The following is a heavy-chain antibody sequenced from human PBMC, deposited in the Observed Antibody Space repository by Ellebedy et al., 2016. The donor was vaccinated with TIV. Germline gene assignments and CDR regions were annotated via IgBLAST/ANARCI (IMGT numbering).Heavy chain of an antibody. CDR2: IYYTGST. J-gene: IGHJ3*02. D-gene: IGHD5-24*01. CDR3: ASLEMATILDAFDI. CDR1: GGSVSSSRDY. V-gene: IGHV4-39*01. Sequence: MPGGSLRLSCTVSGGSVSSSRDYRGWIRQPPGKGLEWIGNIYYTGSTYHNPSLKSRVTISVDTSKNQFSLNLSSVTAADTAVYYCASLEMATILDAFDIWGQGTKVTVSS.